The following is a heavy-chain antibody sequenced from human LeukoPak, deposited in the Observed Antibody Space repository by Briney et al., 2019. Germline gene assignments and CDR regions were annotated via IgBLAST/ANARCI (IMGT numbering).Heavy chain of an antibody. CDR2: INSDGSST. D-gene: IGHD4-17*01. J-gene: IGHJ3*02. V-gene: IGHV3-74*01. CDR3: AREPTDDYGDLTDAFDI. Sequence: GGSLRLSCAASGFTFSSYWMHWVRHVPGKGLVWVSRINSDGSSTSYADSVKGRFTISRDNAKNTLYLQMNSLRAEDTAVYYCAREPTDDYGDLTDAFDIWGQGTMVTVSS. CDR1: GFTFSSYW.